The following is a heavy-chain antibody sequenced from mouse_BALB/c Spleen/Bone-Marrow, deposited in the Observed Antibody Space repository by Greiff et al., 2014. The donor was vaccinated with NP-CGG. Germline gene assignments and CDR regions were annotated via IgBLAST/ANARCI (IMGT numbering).Heavy chain of an antibody. Sequence: DVHLVESGPDLVKPSQSLSLTCTVPCYSITSGYSWHWIRQFPGNKLEWMGYIHYSGTTNYNPSLKSRISITRDTSKNQFFLQLNSVTTEDTATYYCARRKGNYYFDYWGQGTTLTVSS. CDR3: ARRKGNYYFDY. D-gene: IGHD2-1*01. V-gene: IGHV3-1*02. CDR1: CYSITSGYS. J-gene: IGHJ2*01. CDR2: IHYSGTT.